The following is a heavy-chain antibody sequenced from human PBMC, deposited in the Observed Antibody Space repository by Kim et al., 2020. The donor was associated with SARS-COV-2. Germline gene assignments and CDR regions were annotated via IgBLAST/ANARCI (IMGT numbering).Heavy chain of an antibody. CDR1: GFTFDDYA. D-gene: IGHD6-13*01. Sequence: SLRLSCAASGFTFDDYAMHWVRQAPGKGLEWVSGISWNSGSIGYADSVKGRFTISRDNAKNSLYLQMNSLRAEDTALYYCAIMVGAAGRRYYYYYGMDVWGQGTTVTVSS. V-gene: IGHV3-9*01. CDR3: AIMVGAAGRRYYYYYGMDV. J-gene: IGHJ6*02. CDR2: ISWNSGSI.